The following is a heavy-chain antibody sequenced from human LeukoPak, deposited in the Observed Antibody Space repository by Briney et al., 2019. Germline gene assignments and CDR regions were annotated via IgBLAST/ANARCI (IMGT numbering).Heavy chain of an antibody. Sequence: ASVKVSCKASGGTFSSYAISWVRQAPGQGLEWMGGIIPIFGTANYAQKFQGRVTITADESTSTAYMELSSLRSEDTAVYYCARVDYLNMVRGGYYYMDVWGKGTTVTVSS. CDR3: ARVDYLNMVRGGYYYMDV. V-gene: IGHV1-69*01. CDR2: IIPIFGTA. J-gene: IGHJ6*03. CDR1: GGTFSSYA. D-gene: IGHD3-10*01.